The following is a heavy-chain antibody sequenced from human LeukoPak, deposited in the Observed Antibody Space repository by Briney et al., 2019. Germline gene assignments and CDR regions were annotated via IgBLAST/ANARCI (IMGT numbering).Heavy chain of an antibody. Sequence: GGSLRLSCAASGFTVSSNYMNWVRQAPGKGLELVSVIYSGGSTDYADSVKGRFTISRDKSKNTLYLQMNRLRAEDTAVYYCARDPRSAGTGAPAGGDYWGQGTLVTVSS. CDR2: IYSGGST. D-gene: IGHD3/OR15-3a*01. V-gene: IGHV3-53*01. CDR1: GFTVSSNY. J-gene: IGHJ4*02. CDR3: ARDPRSAGTGAPAGGDY.